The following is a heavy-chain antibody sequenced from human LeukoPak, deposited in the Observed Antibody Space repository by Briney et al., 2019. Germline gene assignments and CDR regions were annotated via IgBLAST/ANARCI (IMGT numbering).Heavy chain of an antibody. CDR1: AYAFTVYY. D-gene: IGHD5-12*01. CDR3: ARDTFSGYDPLRN. V-gene: IGHV1-2*02. Sequence: AAVTVSFTSSAYAFTVYYIQWVRQPPGQGKEWMGLFNPNSGYTNIAQKFQGRVTMTRHTSSSTAYMELSSLTSDDTVVYFCARDTFSGYDPLRNWGEGTLVTVSS. CDR2: FNPNSGYT. J-gene: IGHJ4*02.